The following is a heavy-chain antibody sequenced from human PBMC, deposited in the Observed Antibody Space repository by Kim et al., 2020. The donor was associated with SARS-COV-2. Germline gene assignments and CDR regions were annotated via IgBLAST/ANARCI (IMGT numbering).Heavy chain of an antibody. D-gene: IGHD6-19*01. CDR2: ISTSGSSI. V-gene: IGHV3-48*03. J-gene: IGHJ4*02. CDR1: GFTFSSYE. CDR3: AREHTSGWYPAFDH. Sequence: GGSLRLSCVASGFTFSSYEMNWVRQAPGKGLEWVSFISTSGSSISYADSVKGRFTISRDNAENLLYLQLNSLRAEDTAVYYCAREHTSGWYPAFDHWGQGTLVTVSS.